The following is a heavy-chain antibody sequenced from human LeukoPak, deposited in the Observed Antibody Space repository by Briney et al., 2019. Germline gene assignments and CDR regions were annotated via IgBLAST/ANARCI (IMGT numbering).Heavy chain of an antibody. D-gene: IGHD6-13*01. Sequence: SETLSLTCTVSGGSIGSSSYYWGWIRQPPGKGLEWIGSIYHSGSTYYNPSLKSRVTISVDTSKNQFSLKLSSVTAADTAVYYCARISIVAVGTLGYWGQGTLVTVSS. CDR3: ARISIVAVGTLGY. CDR1: GGSIGSSSYY. CDR2: IYHSGST. V-gene: IGHV4-39*07. J-gene: IGHJ4*02.